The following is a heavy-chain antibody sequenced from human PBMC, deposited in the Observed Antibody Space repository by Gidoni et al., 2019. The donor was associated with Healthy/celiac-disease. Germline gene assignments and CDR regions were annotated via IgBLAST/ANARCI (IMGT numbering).Heavy chain of an antibody. D-gene: IGHD3-10*01. Sequence: QVQLQESGPGLVKPSPTLSLTCPVHGCSISSGGYYGSWIRQHPGKGLEWIGYIYSSGSTYYNPSLKSRVTISVDTAKNQFSLKLSSGTAADTAVYYCARGEGRFGEFNYWGQGTLVTVSS. CDR3: ARGEGRFGEFNY. J-gene: IGHJ4*02. CDR1: GCSISSGGYY. V-gene: IGHV4-31*03. CDR2: IYSSGST.